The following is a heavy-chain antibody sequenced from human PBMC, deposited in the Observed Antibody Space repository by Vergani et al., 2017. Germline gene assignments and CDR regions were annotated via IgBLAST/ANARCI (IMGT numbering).Heavy chain of an antibody. D-gene: IGHD6-13*01. CDR2: IKSKTDGGTT. Sequence: EVQLVESGGGLVQPGGSLRLSCAASGFTFSNAWMSWVRQAPGKGLEWVGRIKSKTDGGTTDYAAPVKGRFSISRDDSKNTLYLQMNSLKTEDTAVYYCARDSGIAAAEFDYWGQGTLVTVSS. V-gene: IGHV3-15*01. CDR1: GFTFSNAW. CDR3: ARDSGIAAAEFDY. J-gene: IGHJ4*02.